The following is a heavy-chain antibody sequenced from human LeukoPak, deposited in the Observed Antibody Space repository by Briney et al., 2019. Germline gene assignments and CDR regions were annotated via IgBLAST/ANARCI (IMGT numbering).Heavy chain of an antibody. CDR2: TSSSSSYI. Sequence: GGSLRLSCAASGFTFSSYSMNWVRQAPGKGLEWVSSTSSSSSYIYYADSVKGRFTISRDNAKNSLYLQMNSLRAEDTAVYYCARDEAAPGRADYWGQGTLVTVSS. D-gene: IGHD6-6*01. J-gene: IGHJ4*02. V-gene: IGHV3-21*01. CDR3: ARDEAAPGRADY. CDR1: GFTFSSYS.